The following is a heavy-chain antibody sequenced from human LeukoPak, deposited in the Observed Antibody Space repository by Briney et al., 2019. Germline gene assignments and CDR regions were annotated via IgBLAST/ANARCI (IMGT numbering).Heavy chain of an antibody. J-gene: IGHJ4*02. Sequence: ASVKVSCKASGYTFTGYYMHWVRQAPGQGLEWMGWINPNSGGTNYAQKFQGRVTMTRDTSISTAYMELSRLRSDETAVYYCARGLHCSSTSCYTYGYWGQGTLVTVSS. CDR2: INPNSGGT. CDR3: ARGLHCSSTSCYTYGY. CDR1: GYTFTGYY. D-gene: IGHD2-2*02. V-gene: IGHV1-2*02.